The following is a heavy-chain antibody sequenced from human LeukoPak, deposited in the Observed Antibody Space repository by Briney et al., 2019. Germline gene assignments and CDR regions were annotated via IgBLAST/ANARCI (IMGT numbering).Heavy chain of an antibody. D-gene: IGHD2/OR15-2a*01. Sequence: SETLSLTCTVSGGSISSYYWSWIRQPPGKGLEWIGYIYYSGSTNYNPSLKSRVTISVGTSKNQFSLKLSSVTAADTAVYYCARTEYLSGWFDPWGQGTLVTVSS. CDR2: IYYSGST. V-gene: IGHV4-59*01. CDR1: GGSISSYY. CDR3: ARTEYLSGWFDP. J-gene: IGHJ5*02.